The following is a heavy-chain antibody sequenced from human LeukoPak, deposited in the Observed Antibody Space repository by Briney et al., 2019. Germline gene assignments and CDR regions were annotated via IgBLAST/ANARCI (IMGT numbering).Heavy chain of an antibody. J-gene: IGHJ4*02. CDR2: IKQDGSEK. CDR3: ARVDRILTGYYQQYFFDY. CDR1: GFAFSTYW. D-gene: IGHD3-9*01. V-gene: IGHV3-7*01. Sequence: GGSLRLSCAASGFAFSTYWMTWVRQAPGKGLEWVANIKQDGSEKYYVDSVRGRFTISRDNAKNSLYLQMNSLRAEDTAVYYCARVDRILTGYYQQYFFDYWGQGTLVTVSS.